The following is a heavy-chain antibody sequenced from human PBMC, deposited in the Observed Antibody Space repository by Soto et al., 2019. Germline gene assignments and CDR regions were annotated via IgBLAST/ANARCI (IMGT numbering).Heavy chain of an antibody. Sequence: PSETLSLTCAVYGGSFSGYYWSWIRQPPGKGLEWIGEINHSGSTNYNPSLKSRITISVDTTKNQYSLKLNSVTAADTAVYYCARGKKGATGCSGGSCYSTFPLRKYNWFDPWGQGTLVTVSS. CDR2: INHSGST. J-gene: IGHJ5*02. CDR1: GGSFSGYY. D-gene: IGHD2-15*01. V-gene: IGHV4-34*01. CDR3: ARGKKGATGCSGGSCYSTFPLRKYNWFDP.